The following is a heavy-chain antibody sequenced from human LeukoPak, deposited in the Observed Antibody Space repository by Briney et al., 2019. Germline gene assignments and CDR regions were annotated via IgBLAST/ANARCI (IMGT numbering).Heavy chain of an antibody. CDR1: GYTFTSYG. CDR3: ARGQTYYDFWSGQEGAWFDP. CDR2: ISAYNGNT. D-gene: IGHD3-3*01. J-gene: IGHJ5*02. Sequence: ASVKVSCKASGYTFTSYGISWVRQAPGQGLEWMGWISAYNGNTNYAQKLQGRVTMTRNTSISTAYMELSSLRSEDTAVYYCARGQTYYDFWSGQEGAWFDPWGQGTLVTVSS. V-gene: IGHV1-18*01.